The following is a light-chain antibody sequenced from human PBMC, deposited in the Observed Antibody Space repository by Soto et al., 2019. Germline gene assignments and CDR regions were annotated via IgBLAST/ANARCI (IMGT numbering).Light chain of an antibody. J-gene: IGLJ1*01. CDR2: DVS. CDR3: CSYAGTYNYV. Sequence: QSVLTQPHSVSGSPGQSVTISCTGTSSDVGGYIYVSWYQHHPGKAPKLLIYDVSKRPSGVPDRFSGSKSGNTASLTISGLQADDEADYYCCSYAGTYNYVFGTGTKLTVL. CDR1: SSDVGGYIY. V-gene: IGLV2-11*01.